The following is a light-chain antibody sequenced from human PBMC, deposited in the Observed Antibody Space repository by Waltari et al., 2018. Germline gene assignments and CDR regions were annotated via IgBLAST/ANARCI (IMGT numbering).Light chain of an antibody. Sequence: DIQMTQSPSSLSASVGDRVTITCRASQSISIYLNWYQQKPGKAPKLLIYAASSLQSGVPSSFSGSGSGTDFTLTSSSLEPEDFETYYCQQSYSTSFGPGTKVDIK. V-gene: IGKV1-39*01. CDR2: AAS. CDR3: QQSYSTS. CDR1: QSISIY. J-gene: IGKJ3*01.